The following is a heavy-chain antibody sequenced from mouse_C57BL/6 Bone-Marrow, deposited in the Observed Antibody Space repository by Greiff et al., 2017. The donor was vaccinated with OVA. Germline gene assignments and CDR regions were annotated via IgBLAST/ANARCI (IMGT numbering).Heavy chain of an antibody. CDR1: GFNIKDDY. Sequence: VQLQQSGAELVRPGASVKLSCTASGFNIKDDYMHWVKQRPEQGLEWIGWIDPENGDTEHASKFQGKATITADTSSNTAYLLLSSLTSEDSAVSYCTSYGNFDYWGQGTTLTVSS. D-gene: IGHD2-1*01. J-gene: IGHJ2*01. CDR3: TSYGNFDY. V-gene: IGHV14-4*01. CDR2: IDPENGDT.